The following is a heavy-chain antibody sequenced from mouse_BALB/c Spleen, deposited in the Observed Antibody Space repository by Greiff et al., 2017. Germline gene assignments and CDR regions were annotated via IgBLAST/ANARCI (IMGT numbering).Heavy chain of an antibody. V-gene: IGHV5-17*02. CDR2: ISSGSSTI. CDR3: ARRAMITLYAMDY. CDR1: GFTFSSFG. D-gene: IGHD2-4*01. J-gene: IGHJ4*01. Sequence: EVQRVESGGGLVKLGGSRKLSCAASGFTFSSFGMHWVRQAPEKGLEWVAYISSGSSTIYYADTVKGRFTISRDNPKNTLFLQMTSLRSEDTAMYYCARRAMITLYAMDYWGQGTSVTVSS.